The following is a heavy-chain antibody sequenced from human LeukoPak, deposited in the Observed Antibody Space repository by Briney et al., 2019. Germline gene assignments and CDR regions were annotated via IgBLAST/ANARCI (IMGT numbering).Heavy chain of an antibody. CDR1: GYSISSGYY. Sequence: PSETLSLTCAVSGYSISSGYYWGWIRQPPGKGLEWIGSIYHSGSTYYNPSLKSRVTISVDTSKNQFSLKLSSVTAADTAVYYCARPHCSSTGCYIRNRYDAFDIWGQGTMVTVSS. V-gene: IGHV4-38-2*01. CDR2: IYHSGST. CDR3: ARPHCSSTGCYIRNRYDAFDI. J-gene: IGHJ3*02. D-gene: IGHD2-2*02.